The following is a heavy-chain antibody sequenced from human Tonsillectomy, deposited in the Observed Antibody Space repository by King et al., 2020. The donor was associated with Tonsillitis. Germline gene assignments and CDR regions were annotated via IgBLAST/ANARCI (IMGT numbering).Heavy chain of an antibody. CDR1: GGSISSYY. CDR3: AREAAAATGDCFDP. CDR2: IYTSGST. D-gene: IGHD6-13*01. Sequence: QLQESGPGLVKPSETLSLTCTVSGGSISSYYWSWIRQPSGKGLEWIGRIYTSGSTNYNPSLTSRVTMSVDTAKNQFSLKLSSVTAADTAVYYCAREAAAATGDCFDPWGQGTLVTVSS. J-gene: IGHJ5*02. V-gene: IGHV4-4*07.